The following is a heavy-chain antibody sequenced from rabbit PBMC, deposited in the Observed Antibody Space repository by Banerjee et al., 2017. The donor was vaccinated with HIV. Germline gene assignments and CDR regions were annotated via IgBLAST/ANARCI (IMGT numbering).Heavy chain of an antibody. J-gene: IGHJ4*01. Sequence: QSLEESGGDLVKPGASLTLTCTASGFSFSSGYYMCWVRQAPGKGLEWIACIYAGSSGSTYYASWAKGRFTISKTSSTTVTLQMTSLTAADTATYFCARGTGTAGDGFNLWGPGTLVTVS. D-gene: IGHD7-1*01. CDR2: IYAGSSGST. V-gene: IGHV1S40*01. CDR1: GFSFSSGYY. CDR3: ARGTGTAGDGFNL.